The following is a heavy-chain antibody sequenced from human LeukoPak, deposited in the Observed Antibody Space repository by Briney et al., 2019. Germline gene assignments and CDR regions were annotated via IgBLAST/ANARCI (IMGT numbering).Heavy chain of an antibody. V-gene: IGHV1-2*02. J-gene: IGHJ4*02. Sequence: ASVKVSCKASGYTFTDYYIHWVRQAPGQGLEWMAWINPNSGGTYYAQNFHDRITLTRDTSISTAYMELSRLGSDDTAIYYCARANAIYCSSTSCLFDYWGQGTLVTVSS. D-gene: IGHD2-2*01. CDR2: INPNSGGT. CDR1: GYTFTDYY. CDR3: ARANAIYCSSTSCLFDY.